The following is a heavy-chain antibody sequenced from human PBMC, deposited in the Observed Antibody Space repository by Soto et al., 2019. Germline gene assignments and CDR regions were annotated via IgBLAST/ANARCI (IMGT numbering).Heavy chain of an antibody. V-gene: IGHV4-61*03. CDR1: GGSVSSGSYY. CDR2: IYYSGST. D-gene: IGHD2-15*01. J-gene: IGHJ4*02. CDR3: ARASFSGGSCYSSRRYFDY. Sequence: QVQLQESGPGLVKPSETLSLTCTVSGGSVSSGSYYWSWIRQPPGKGLEWIGYIYYSGSTYYNPYHQIQATISVDTSKNHFSLKLSPVTAADTAVYYCARASFSGGSCYSSRRYFDYWGQGTPVTVSS.